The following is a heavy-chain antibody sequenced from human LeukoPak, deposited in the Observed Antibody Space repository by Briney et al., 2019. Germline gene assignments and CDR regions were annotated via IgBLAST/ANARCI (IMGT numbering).Heavy chain of an antibody. J-gene: IGHJ4*02. D-gene: IGHD6-13*01. CDR2: IYYSGST. V-gene: IGHV4-39*01. CDR1: GGSISSSSYY. Sequence: SETLSLTCTVSGGSISSSSYYWGWIRRHPGKGLEWIGSIYYSGSTYYNPSLKSRVTISVDTSKNQLSLKLTSVTAADTAVYYCARHGGAAGGHWGQGTLVTVST. CDR3: ARHGGAAGGH.